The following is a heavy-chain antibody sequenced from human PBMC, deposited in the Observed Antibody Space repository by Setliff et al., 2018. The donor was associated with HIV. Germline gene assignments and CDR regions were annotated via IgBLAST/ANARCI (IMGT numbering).Heavy chain of an antibody. Sequence: PSETLSLTCAFYGASFTDYYWNWIRQPPGKGLELIGEIHHTGHINYNPSFKSRVTMSLDMSTNQFSLRMASMTAADSAVYYCARFDVTPMTTRDYWGQGTQVTVSS. CDR3: ARFDVTPMTTRDY. V-gene: IGHV4-34*01. J-gene: IGHJ4*02. CDR1: GASFTDYY. D-gene: IGHD4-17*01. CDR2: IHHTGHI.